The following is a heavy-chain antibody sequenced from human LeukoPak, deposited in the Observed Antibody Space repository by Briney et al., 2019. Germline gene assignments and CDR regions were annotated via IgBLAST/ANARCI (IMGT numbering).Heavy chain of an antibody. Sequence: GGSLRLSCAASGFAFSSFAMYWVRQAPGKGLEYVSAISSDGLDTYYADSVKGRFTISRDNSKNTLFLQMGSLRHEDMAVYYCARRERYNYHLDYWGQGTLVTVS. J-gene: IGHJ4*02. V-gene: IGHV3-64*02. CDR3: ARRERYNYHLDY. D-gene: IGHD5-18*01. CDR2: ISSDGLDT. CDR1: GFAFSSFA.